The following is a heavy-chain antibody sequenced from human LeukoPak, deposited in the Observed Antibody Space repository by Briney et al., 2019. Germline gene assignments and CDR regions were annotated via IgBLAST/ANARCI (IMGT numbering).Heavy chain of an antibody. Sequence: GGSLRLSCAASAFTFNSYGMHWVRQAPGKGLEWVAVISYDGSKKYYADSVKGRFTISRDNSKNTLYLQMSSLRAEDTAVYYCAEDLSRGYYDSSAQDNWGQGTLVTVSS. CDR1: AFTFNSYG. J-gene: IGHJ4*02. V-gene: IGHV3-30*18. D-gene: IGHD3-22*01. CDR3: AEDLSRGYYDSSAQDN. CDR2: ISYDGSKK.